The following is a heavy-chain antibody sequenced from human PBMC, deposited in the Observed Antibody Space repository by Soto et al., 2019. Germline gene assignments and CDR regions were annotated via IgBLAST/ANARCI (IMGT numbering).Heavy chain of an antibody. Sequence: GASVKVSCKASGYTFTGFYLHWLRQAPGQGLEWMGWTNPNTGGTKYTEKFQGRVTMTRDMSITTGYMEVSGLRFDDTAVYYCATYYGEYVGYWGQGTQVTVSS. D-gene: IGHD4-17*01. V-gene: IGHV1-2*02. CDR1: GYTFTGFY. CDR3: ATYYGEYVGY. CDR2: TNPNTGGT. J-gene: IGHJ4*02.